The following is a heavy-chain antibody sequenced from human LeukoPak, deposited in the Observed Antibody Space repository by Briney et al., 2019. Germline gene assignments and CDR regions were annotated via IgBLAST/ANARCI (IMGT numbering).Heavy chain of an antibody. CDR3: ARATYYYDSSGYSNYYYFYMDV. CDR2: IYYTGST. J-gene: IGHJ6*03. CDR1: GGSIGSSSYY. V-gene: IGHV4-61*01. Sequence: PSETLSLTCSVSGGSIGSSSYYWSWVRQPPGKGLEWIGYIYYTGSTNYNPSLKSRVTISVDTSRNQFSLGLSSVTAADTAVYYCARATYYYDSSGYSNYYYFYMDVWGKGTTVTISS. D-gene: IGHD3-22*01.